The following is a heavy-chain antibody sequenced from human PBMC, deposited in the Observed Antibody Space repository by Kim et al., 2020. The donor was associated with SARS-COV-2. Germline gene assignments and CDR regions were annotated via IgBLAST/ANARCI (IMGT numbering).Heavy chain of an antibody. CDR3: ARGSEYSYGPTYNWFDP. J-gene: IGHJ5*02. D-gene: IGHD5-18*01. Sequence: SETLSLTCTVSGGSISSYYWSWIRQPPGKGLEWIGYIYYSGSTNYNPSLKSRVTISVDTSKNQFSLKLSSVTAADTAVYYCARGSEYSYGPTYNWFDPWGQGTLVTVSA. V-gene: IGHV4-59*01. CDR2: IYYSGST. CDR1: GGSISSYY.